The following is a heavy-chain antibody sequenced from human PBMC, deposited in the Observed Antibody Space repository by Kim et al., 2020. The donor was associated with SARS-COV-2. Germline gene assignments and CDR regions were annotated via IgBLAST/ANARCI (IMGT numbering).Heavy chain of an antibody. J-gene: IGHJ4*02. V-gene: IGHV3-53*04. CDR1: GFTVSSNY. CDR3: ARRRGSSWHDY. Sequence: GGSLRLSCAVSGFTVSSNYLSWVRQAPGKGLEWVSVIYSDDTTHMADSVQGRFTMSRQTFKNTVYLQMNSLRPDDTAVYYCARRRGSSWHDYWGQGTLVTVSS. D-gene: IGHD6-13*01. CDR2: IYSDDTT.